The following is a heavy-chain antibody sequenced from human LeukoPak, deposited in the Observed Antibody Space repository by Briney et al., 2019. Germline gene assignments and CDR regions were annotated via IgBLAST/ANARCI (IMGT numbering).Heavy chain of an antibody. CDR1: GGSISSSNW. J-gene: IGHJ5*02. CDR3: ARHLPRSSGSYYNRGPSGFDP. Sequence: PSGTLSLTCAVSGGSISSSNWWSWVRQPPGKGLEWIGEINHSGSTNYNPSLKSRVTLSVDTSKNQFSLKLSSVTAADTAVYYCARHLPRSSGSYYNRGPSGFDPWGQGTLVTVSS. D-gene: IGHD3-10*01. CDR2: INHSGST. V-gene: IGHV4-4*02.